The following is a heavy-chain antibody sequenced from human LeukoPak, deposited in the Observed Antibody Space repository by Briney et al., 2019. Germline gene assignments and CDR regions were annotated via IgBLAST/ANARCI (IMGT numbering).Heavy chain of an antibody. CDR1: GGSFSGYY. Sequence: SETLSLTCAVYGGSFSGYYWSWIRQPPGKGLEWIGEINHSGSTNYNPSLKSRVTISVDTSKNQFSLKLSSVTAADTAVYYCARDRGYYDSSGYQYYFDYWGQGTLVTVSS. D-gene: IGHD3-22*01. V-gene: IGHV4-34*01. CDR3: ARDRGYYDSSGYQYYFDY. J-gene: IGHJ4*02. CDR2: INHSGST.